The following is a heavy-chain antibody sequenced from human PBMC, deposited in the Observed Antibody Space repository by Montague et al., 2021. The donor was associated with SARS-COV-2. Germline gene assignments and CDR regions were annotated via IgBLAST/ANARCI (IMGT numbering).Heavy chain of an antibody. V-gene: IGHV4-39*07. Sequence: SETLSLTCTVSGGSISSSSYYWGWVRQSPGKGLEWIGSVYYSGSTYYNPSLKSRVTISVDTSKNQFSLKLSSVTAADTAVYYCARDLAGYYGSGSYGGMDVWGQGTTVTVSS. D-gene: IGHD3-10*01. CDR2: VYYSGST. CDR1: GGSISSSSYY. CDR3: ARDLAGYYGSGSYGGMDV. J-gene: IGHJ6*02.